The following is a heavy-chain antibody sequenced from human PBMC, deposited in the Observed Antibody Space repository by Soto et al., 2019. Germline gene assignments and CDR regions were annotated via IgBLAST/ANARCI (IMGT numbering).Heavy chain of an antibody. Sequence: SLRLSCAASGFTFSSYGMHWVRQAPGKGLEWVAVISYDGSNKYYADSVKGRFTISRDNSKNTLYLQMNSPRAGDTAVYYCAVSSYCSSTSCYRHYYYGMDVWGQGTTVTVSS. CDR2: ISYDGSNK. J-gene: IGHJ6*02. CDR1: GFTFSSYG. V-gene: IGHV3-30*03. CDR3: AVSSYCSSTSCYRHYYYGMDV. D-gene: IGHD2-2*01.